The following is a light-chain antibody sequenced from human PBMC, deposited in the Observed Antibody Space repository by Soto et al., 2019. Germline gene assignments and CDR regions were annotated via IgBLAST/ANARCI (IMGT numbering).Light chain of an antibody. Sequence: EIVMTQSPATLSVSPGERATLSCRASQGVNINLAWYQQKAGQAPRLLIFGVSSRANGIPARFSGSGSGTEFTLPISTLQTEDFAVYYCQQYNKWPRTFGQGTKVDIK. V-gene: IGKV3-15*01. CDR3: QQYNKWPRT. CDR1: QGVNIN. CDR2: GVS. J-gene: IGKJ1*01.